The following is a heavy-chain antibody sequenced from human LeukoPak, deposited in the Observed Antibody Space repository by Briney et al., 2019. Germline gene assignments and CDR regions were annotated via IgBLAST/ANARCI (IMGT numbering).Heavy chain of an antibody. CDR2: INHSGST. J-gene: IGHJ4*02. Sequence: ASETLSLTCAVYGGSFSGYYWSWIRQPPGKGLEWIGEINHSGSTNYNPSLKSRVTISVDTSKNQFSLKLSSVTAADTAVYYCARGEAPGGIFDWLSAFDYWGQGTLVTVSS. CDR3: ARGEAPGGIFDWLSAFDY. V-gene: IGHV4-34*01. CDR1: GGSFSGYY. D-gene: IGHD3-9*01.